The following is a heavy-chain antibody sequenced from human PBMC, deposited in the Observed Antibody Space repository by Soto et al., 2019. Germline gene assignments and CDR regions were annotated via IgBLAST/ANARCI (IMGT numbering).Heavy chain of an antibody. J-gene: IGHJ4*02. V-gene: IGHV4-39*01. CDR1: GGSISTSTYY. CDR3: ARPRGGDYFDY. CDR2: INYNGNT. Sequence: QLQLQESGPGLVKPSETLSLTCTVSGGSISTSTYYWGWIRQPPGKGLEWIGYINYNGNTYYNPSLKNRVTISIDTSKNQFSLKLKSVTAADTAVYYCARPRGGDYFDYWGQGTLVTVSS. D-gene: IGHD4-17*01.